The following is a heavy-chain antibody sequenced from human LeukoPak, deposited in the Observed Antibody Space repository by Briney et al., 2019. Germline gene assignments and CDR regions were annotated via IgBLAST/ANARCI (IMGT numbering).Heavy chain of an antibody. Sequence: PSETLSLTCAVSGYSISSGYYWGWIRQPPGKGLEWIGSIYHSGSTYYNPSLKSRVTISVDTSKIQFSLKLSSVTAADTAVYYCARSRSVYCSGGSCYRYAFDIWGQGTMVTVSS. CDR2: IYHSGST. CDR3: ARSRSVYCSGGSCYRYAFDI. D-gene: IGHD2-15*01. CDR1: GYSISSGYY. V-gene: IGHV4-38-2*01. J-gene: IGHJ3*02.